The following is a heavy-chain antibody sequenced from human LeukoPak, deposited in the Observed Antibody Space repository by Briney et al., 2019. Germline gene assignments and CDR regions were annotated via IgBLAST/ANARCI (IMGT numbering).Heavy chain of an antibody. CDR3: TRNNWFDP. Sequence: SETLSLTCAVYGGSFSSYYWSWIRQSPGKGLEWIGEINHSGTTKYNPSLKSRVTISVDTPQNQFSLRLSSVTAADTAVYYCTRNNWFDPSGQGTLVTVSS. V-gene: IGHV4-34*01. CDR2: INHSGTT. CDR1: GGSFSSYY. J-gene: IGHJ5*02.